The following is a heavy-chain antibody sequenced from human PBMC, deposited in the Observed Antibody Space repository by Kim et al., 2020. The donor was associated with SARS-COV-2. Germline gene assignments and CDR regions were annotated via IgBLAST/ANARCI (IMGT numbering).Heavy chain of an antibody. J-gene: IGHJ6*02. V-gene: IGHV1-69*13. D-gene: IGHD3-10*01. CDR2: IIPIFGTA. Sequence: SVKVSCKASGGTFSSYAISWVRQAPGQGLEWMGGIIPIFGTANYAQKFQGRVTITADESTSTAYMELSSLRSEDTAVYYCARGSTGGSGSYYQDYYYGMDVWGQGTTVTVSS. CDR3: ARGSTGGSGSYYQDYYYGMDV. CDR1: GGTFSSYA.